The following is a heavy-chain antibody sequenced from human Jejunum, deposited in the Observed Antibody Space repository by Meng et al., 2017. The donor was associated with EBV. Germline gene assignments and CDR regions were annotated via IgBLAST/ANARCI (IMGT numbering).Heavy chain of an antibody. CDR2: IYYSGST. CDR1: GDSIDSRNW. D-gene: IGHD2-21*02. V-gene: IGHV4-4*02. Sequence: QVQLRVPGPGLVKPSGTLSLTCAVSGDSIDSRNWWSWVRQSPERGLEWIGEIYYSGSTNYNPSLKSRVTILVDRSENHFSLHLSSVTAADTAVYYCVRGGDYCLVYWGQGTLVTVSS. J-gene: IGHJ4*02. CDR3: VRGGDYCLVY.